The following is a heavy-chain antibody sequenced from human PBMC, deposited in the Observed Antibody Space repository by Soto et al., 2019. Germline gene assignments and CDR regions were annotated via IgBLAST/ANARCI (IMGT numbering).Heavy chain of an antibody. CDR1: GFIFSTYS. V-gene: IGHV3-7*03. J-gene: IGHJ6*02. CDR2: ILQDGVDG. Sequence: PGGALRLSCEVSGFIFSTYSKRWVRQTPGEGLEWVAKILQDGVDGHYADAVKGRFTISRDNGKNSLYLQMNNLRAEDTAVYYCARDHLILPAHDFFYGSDVWGRGATVTVSS. D-gene: IGHD2-21*02. CDR3: ARDHLILPAHDFFYGSDV.